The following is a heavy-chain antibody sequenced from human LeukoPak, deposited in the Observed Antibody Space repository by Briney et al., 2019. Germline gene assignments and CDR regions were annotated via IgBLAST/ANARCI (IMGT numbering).Heavy chain of an antibody. D-gene: IGHD3/OR15-3a*01. CDR2: INAGNGNT. V-gene: IGHV1-3*01. CDR1: GYTFTTCG. CDR3: ARAGGGLVTYYYYYGMDV. Sequence: GASVKVSCKASGYTFTTCGMHWVRQAPGQSLEWMGWINAGNGNTKYSQKFQGRVTITRGTSASTAYMELSSLRSEDTAMYYCARAGGGLVTYYYYYGMDVWGQGTTVTVSS. J-gene: IGHJ6*02.